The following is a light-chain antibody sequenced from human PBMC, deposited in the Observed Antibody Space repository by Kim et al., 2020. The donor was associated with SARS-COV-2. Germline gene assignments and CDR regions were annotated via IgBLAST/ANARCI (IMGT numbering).Light chain of an antibody. Sequence: QSVVTQPPSASGTPGQRVTISCSGSSSNIGSNTVNWYQQLPGTAPKLLIYANKQRPSGVPDRFSASKSGTSASLAISGLQSDDEADYYCAVWDDSLNGWVFGGGTKLTVL. CDR3: AVWDDSLNGWV. CDR2: ANK. CDR1: SSNIGSNT. J-gene: IGLJ3*02. V-gene: IGLV1-44*01.